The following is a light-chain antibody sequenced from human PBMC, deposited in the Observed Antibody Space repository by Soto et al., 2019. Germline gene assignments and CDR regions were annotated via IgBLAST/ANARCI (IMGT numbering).Light chain of an antibody. V-gene: IGKV3-15*01. CDR3: QQRSNWHPIT. CDR1: QSVGSN. Sequence: EVVMTQSPSTLPVSPGGRVTLSCRASQSVGSNLAWYQQRPGQPPRLLLYGASTRATGIPASFSGSGSGTEFTLTINSLQCEDFAAYYCQQRSNWHPITFGQGTRLENK. J-gene: IGKJ5*01. CDR2: GAS.